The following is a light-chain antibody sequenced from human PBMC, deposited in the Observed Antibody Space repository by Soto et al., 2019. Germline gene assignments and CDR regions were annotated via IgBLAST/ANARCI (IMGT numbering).Light chain of an antibody. V-gene: IGLV1-44*01. CDR3: AAWDDSLNARV. J-gene: IGLJ3*02. CDR2: SND. Sequence: QSVLTQAPSASGTPGQRVTISCAGSSSNIGSNAVNWYQHLPGMAPKVLIYSNDQRPSEVPDRFYGSKSDTSASLAISGLQSDDEADYYCAAWDDSLNARVFGGGTKVTVL. CDR1: SSNIGSNA.